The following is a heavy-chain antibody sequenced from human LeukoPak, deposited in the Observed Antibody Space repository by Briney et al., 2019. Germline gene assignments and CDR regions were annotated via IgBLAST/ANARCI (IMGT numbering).Heavy chain of an antibody. D-gene: IGHD6-13*01. CDR2: INTDTGNP. V-gene: IGHV7-4-1*02. J-gene: IGHJ4*02. CDR1: GYTFTDYP. Sequence: ASVTVSCKASGYTFTDYPMNWVRQAPGQGLEWMGWINTDTGNPTYAQGFTGHYVFSLDTSVSTAYLQIISLKAEDTAVYYCARRAGDTAAGPLTWDYWGQGTLVTVSS. CDR3: ARRAGDTAAGPLTWDY.